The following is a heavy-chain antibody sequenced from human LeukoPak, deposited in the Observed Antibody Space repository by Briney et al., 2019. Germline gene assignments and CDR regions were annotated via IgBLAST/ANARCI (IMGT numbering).Heavy chain of an antibody. V-gene: IGHV4-39*07. CDR3: ARSRKGNYYDSSGYYYGPGWFDP. CDR2: IYYSGST. D-gene: IGHD3-22*01. CDR1: GGSISSSSYY. Sequence: SETLSLTCTVSGGSISSSSYYWGWIRQPPGKGLEWIGSIYYSGSTYYNPSLKSRVTISVDTSKNQFSLKLSSVTAADTAVYYCARSRKGNYYDSSGYYYGPGWFDPWGQGTLVTVSS. J-gene: IGHJ5*02.